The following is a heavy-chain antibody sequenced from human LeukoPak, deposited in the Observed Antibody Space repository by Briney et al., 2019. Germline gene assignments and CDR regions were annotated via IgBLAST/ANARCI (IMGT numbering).Heavy chain of an antibody. D-gene: IGHD2-15*01. J-gene: IGHJ4*02. Sequence: SVKVSCKAFGGSFSSEAISWVRQAPGQGLEWMEGIIPIFGTANYAQKFQGRVTITTDESTSTAYMEVSSLRSEDTAVYYCGRKAGDCGGNSCYSIDYWGQGTLVTVSS. CDR2: IIPIFGTA. CDR3: GRKAGDCGGNSCYSIDY. CDR1: GGSFSSEA. V-gene: IGHV1-69*05.